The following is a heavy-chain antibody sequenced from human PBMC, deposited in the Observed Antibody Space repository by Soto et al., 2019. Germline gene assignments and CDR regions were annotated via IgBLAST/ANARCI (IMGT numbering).Heavy chain of an antibody. D-gene: IGHD4-17*01. V-gene: IGHV4-39*02. CDR2: IYYSGST. CDR3: ARELTTVVTFDY. J-gene: IGHJ4*02. Sequence: PSETLSLTCTVSGGSISSSSYYWGWIRQPPGKGLEWIGSIYYSGSTYYNPSLKSRVTISVDTSKNQFSLKLSSVTAADTAVYYCARELTTVVTFDYWGQGTLVTVSS. CDR1: GGSISSSSYY.